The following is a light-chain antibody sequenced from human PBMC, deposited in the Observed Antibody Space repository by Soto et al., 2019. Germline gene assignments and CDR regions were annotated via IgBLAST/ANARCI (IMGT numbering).Light chain of an antibody. CDR3: QHYGSSRT. CDR2: DAS. CDR1: QTVSSSD. J-gene: IGKJ1*01. V-gene: IGKV3-20*01. Sequence: EIVLTQSPGTLSLSPGERAPLSCRASQTVSSSDLAWYQQKPGQAPRLVIYDASSRATGIPDRFSGSGSETDFTLTISRLEPEDFAVYYCQHYGSSRTFGQGTKVDIK.